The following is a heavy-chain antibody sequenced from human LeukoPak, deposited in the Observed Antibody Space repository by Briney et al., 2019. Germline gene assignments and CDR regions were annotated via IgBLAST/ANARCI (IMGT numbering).Heavy chain of an antibody. J-gene: IGHJ4*02. CDR2: INDGGTYT. CDR1: GFAFREYW. Sequence: GGSLRLSCAASGFAFREYWMHWVRQTPGAGLMWVVRINDGGTYTANADSVKGRFTVSRDNAENTLYLQMNTLRVEDTAIYYCAREIKIQGFRAFDFWGQGTPVTVSS. D-gene: IGHD3-10*01. CDR3: AREIKIQGFRAFDF. V-gene: IGHV3-74*01.